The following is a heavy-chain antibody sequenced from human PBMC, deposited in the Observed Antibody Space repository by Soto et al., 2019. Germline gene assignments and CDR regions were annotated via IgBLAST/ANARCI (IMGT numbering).Heavy chain of an antibody. Sequence: QVQLQESGPGLVKSSETLSLTCTVSGGSIGLYYWNWIRQPAGKGLEWIGRIYTTGDTKYNPSLRSRVTMSVDTSKNQFSLKLTSVTAADTAVYYCARDRDYGSGSTLGWDYWGRGTLVSVSS. J-gene: IGHJ4*02. D-gene: IGHD3-10*01. CDR3: ARDRDYGSGSTLGWDY. CDR2: IYTTGDT. CDR1: GGSIGLYY. V-gene: IGHV4-4*07.